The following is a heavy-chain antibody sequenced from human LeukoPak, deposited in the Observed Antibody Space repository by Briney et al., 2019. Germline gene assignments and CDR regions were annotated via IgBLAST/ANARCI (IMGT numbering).Heavy chain of an antibody. J-gene: IGHJ4*02. V-gene: IGHV3-48*03. CDR2: ISGSGSTI. D-gene: IGHD2-2*01. Sequence: PGGSLRLSCAASGFTFSSYEMNWVRRAPGKGLEWVSYISGSGSTIYYADSVKGRFTISRDNAKNSLYLQMNSLRAEDTAVYYCARDLRYCSTTSCGNYFDYWGQGTLVTVSS. CDR1: GFTFSSYE. CDR3: ARDLRYCSTTSCGNYFDY.